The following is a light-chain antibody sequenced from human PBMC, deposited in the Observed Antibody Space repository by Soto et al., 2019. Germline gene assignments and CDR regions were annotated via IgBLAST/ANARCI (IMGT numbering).Light chain of an antibody. CDR2: DAS. CDR1: QTIMTY. Sequence: DLEMTQSPSTLSASVGDEVTITCRASQTIMTYLGWYQQKPGKAPNLLIYDASTLHSGVPSRFSGGGSGTDFTLTISSLQSEDFAVYYCQQYNNWPPITFGQRRRLEIK. J-gene: IGKJ5*01. CDR3: QQYNNWPPIT. V-gene: IGKV1-17*01.